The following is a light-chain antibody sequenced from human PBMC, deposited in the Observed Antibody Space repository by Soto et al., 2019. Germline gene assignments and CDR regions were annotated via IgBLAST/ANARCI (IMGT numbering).Light chain of an antibody. CDR2: DAS. CDR3: QQYYTYPWT. CDR1: QGIRND. V-gene: IGKV1-13*02. J-gene: IGKJ1*01. Sequence: ATQMTQSPSSLSESVGDRVTITCRASQGIRNDLGWYQQKAGKAPNLLIYDASSLESGVPSRFSGSGSGTEFTLTISSLQPNDFATYYCQQYYTYPWTFGQGTKVDIK.